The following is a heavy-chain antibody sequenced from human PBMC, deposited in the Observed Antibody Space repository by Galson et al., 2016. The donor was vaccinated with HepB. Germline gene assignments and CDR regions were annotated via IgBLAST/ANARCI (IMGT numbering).Heavy chain of an antibody. CDR3: ARWPLGYCPSADCYTNDY. CDR1: GGSFSGFS. J-gene: IGHJ4*02. Sequence: SETLSLTCAVYGGSFSGFSWSWIRQSPGKGLQWIGEVNPGGSTHYNPSLKSRVTISADTSKNHFSLKLSAVTAADTAVYYCARWPLGYCPSADCYTNDYWGQGIVVTVSS. D-gene: IGHD2-2*02. CDR2: VNPGGST. V-gene: IGHV4-34*01.